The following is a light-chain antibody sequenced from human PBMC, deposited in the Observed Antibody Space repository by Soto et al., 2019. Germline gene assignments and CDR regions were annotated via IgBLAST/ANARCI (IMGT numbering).Light chain of an antibody. CDR2: EVT. V-gene: IGLV2-14*01. CDR1: NSDVGDSKY. CDR3: SSYTTSSTL. Sequence: QSALTQPASVSGSPGQSITISCTGTNSDVGDSKYVSWYQQHPGKAPKLIIYEVTNRPSGVSNRFSGSQSGNTASLTISGLQSEDEADYYCSSYTTSSTLFGGGTQLTVL. J-gene: IGLJ3*02.